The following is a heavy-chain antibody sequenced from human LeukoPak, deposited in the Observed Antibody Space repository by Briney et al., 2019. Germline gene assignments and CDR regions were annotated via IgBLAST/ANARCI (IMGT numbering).Heavy chain of an antibody. CDR3: ARVLAGSYSNWFDP. J-gene: IGHJ5*02. V-gene: IGHV4-59*01. Sequence: PPETLSLTCTVSGGPISSYYWSWIRQPPGKGLEWIGYIYYSGSTNYNPSLKSRVTISVDTSKNQFSLKLSSVTAADTAVYYCARVLAGSYSNWFDPWGQGTLVTVSS. CDR2: IYYSGST. CDR1: GGPISSYY. D-gene: IGHD3-10*01.